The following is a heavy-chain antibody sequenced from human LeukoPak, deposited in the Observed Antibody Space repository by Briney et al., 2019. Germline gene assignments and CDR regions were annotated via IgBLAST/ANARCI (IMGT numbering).Heavy chain of an antibody. CDR1: GGTFNNYA. Sequence: ASVKVSCKASGGTFNNYAFSWVRQAPGQGLGWMGGIIPMFGTVSYAQKFQGRVTVTTDASTDTVYMELSSLKFEDTALYYCARDHSGYSLGYALYYFDYWGQGTLVTVSS. V-gene: IGHV1-69*05. D-gene: IGHD5-18*01. J-gene: IGHJ4*02. CDR2: IIPMFGTV. CDR3: ARDHSGYSLGYALYYFDY.